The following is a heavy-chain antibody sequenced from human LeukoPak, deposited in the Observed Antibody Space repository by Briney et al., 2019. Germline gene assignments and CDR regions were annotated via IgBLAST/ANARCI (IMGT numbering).Heavy chain of an antibody. CDR1: GFTFSSYS. CDR3: AIYCSSASCYSRGPK. V-gene: IGHV3-21*01. J-gene: IGHJ4*02. CDR2: ISSGSGYI. Sequence: GGSLRLSCAASGFTFSSYSMNWVRQAPGKGLEWVSSISSGSGYIYYADSMRGRFTISRDNAKNTLYLQMDSLRAEDTAVYYCAIYCSSASCYSRGPKWGQGTLVTVSS. D-gene: IGHD2-2*01.